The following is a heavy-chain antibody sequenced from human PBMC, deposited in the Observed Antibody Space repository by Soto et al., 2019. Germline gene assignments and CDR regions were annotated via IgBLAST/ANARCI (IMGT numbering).Heavy chain of an antibody. V-gene: IGHV5-51*01. CDR3: ATLPGGVPHKSCVDN. CDR2: IYFRDSDV. J-gene: IGHJ4*02. D-gene: IGHD6-25*01. Sequence: PGESLKISCQGSEDMFANHWIGWVRQMPGKGLEWMGIIYFRDSDVRYSPSFQGQVTVSADKPSHSVSLHWRSLKASDPAMYFCATLPGGVPHKSCVDNWGPGTLVTVSS. CDR1: EDMFANHW.